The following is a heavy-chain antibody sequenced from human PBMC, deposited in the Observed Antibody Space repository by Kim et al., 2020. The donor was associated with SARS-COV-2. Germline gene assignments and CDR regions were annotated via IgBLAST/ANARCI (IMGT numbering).Heavy chain of an antibody. CDR3: ARGPYSSSWYVDY. D-gene: IGHD6-13*01. CDR2: ISYDGSNK. CDR1: GFTFSSYA. V-gene: IGHV3-30*04. J-gene: IGHJ4*02. Sequence: GGSLRLSCAASGFTFSSYAMHWVRQAPGKGLEWVAVISYDGSNKYYVDSVKGRFTISRDNSKNTLYLQMNSLRAEDTAVYYCARGPYSSSWYVDYWGQGTLVTVSS.